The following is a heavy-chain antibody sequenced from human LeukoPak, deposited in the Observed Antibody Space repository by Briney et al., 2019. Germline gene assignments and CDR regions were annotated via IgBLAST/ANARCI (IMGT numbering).Heavy chain of an antibody. J-gene: IGHJ6*02. CDR2: INSDGSST. D-gene: IGHD3-10*01. V-gene: IGHV3-74*01. CDR1: GFTFSSYR. Sequence: GSLRLSCAASGFTFSSYRMHWVRQAPGKGLAWVSRINSDGSSTSYADSVKGRFTISRDNSKNTLYLQMNSLRAEDTAVYYCASPGGPNYGSGSGYYYYYGMDVWGQGTLVTVSS. CDR3: ASPGGPNYGSGSGYYYYYGMDV.